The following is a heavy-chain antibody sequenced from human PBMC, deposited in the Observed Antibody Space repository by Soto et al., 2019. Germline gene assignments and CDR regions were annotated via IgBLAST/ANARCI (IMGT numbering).Heavy chain of an antibody. Sequence: SETLSLTCTVSGGSISTYYWSWIRQPPGKGLEWIGYIYYSGSTNYNPSLKSRVTISIDTSKNQFSLNLNSVTAADTAVYYCATNYANTGPYYFDYWGQGTLVTVSS. J-gene: IGHJ4*02. CDR2: IYYSGST. D-gene: IGHD1-7*01. CDR3: ATNYANTGPYYFDY. V-gene: IGHV4-59*01. CDR1: GGSISTYY.